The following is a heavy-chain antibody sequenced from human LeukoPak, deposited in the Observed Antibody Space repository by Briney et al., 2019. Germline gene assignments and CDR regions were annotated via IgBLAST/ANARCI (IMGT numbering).Heavy chain of an antibody. J-gene: IGHJ5*02. Sequence: SETLSLTCTVSGGSISSNNYYWSWIRQPPGKGLEWIGEINHSGSTNYNPSLKSRVTISVDTSKNQFSLKLSSVTAADTAVYYCARYVAYSSSWYLNSWFDPWGQGTLVTVSS. CDR3: ARYVAYSSSWYLNSWFDP. D-gene: IGHD6-13*01. V-gene: IGHV4-39*07. CDR2: INHSGST. CDR1: GGSISSNNYY.